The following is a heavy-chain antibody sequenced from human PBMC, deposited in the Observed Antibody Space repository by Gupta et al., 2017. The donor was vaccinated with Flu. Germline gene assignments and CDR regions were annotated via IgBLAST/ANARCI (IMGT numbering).Heavy chain of an antibody. CDR2: INPSGGGT. CDR3: ARDGESATTHAFDI. V-gene: IGHV1-46*03. Sequence: SGYTFSSYDIHWVRQAPGQGLEWMGIINPSGGGTSYAQTFLDRVTMTRDTSTSTVYMELSSLRSEDTAVYYCARDGESATTHAFDIWGQGTMLTVSS. J-gene: IGHJ3*02. D-gene: IGHD3-10*01. CDR1: GYTFSSYD.